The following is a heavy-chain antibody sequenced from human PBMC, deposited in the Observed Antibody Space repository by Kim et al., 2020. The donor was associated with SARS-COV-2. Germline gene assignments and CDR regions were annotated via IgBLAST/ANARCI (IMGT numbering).Heavy chain of an antibody. CDR2: K. CDR3: AKEGYGTGFDY. D-gene: IGHD5-18*01. V-gene: IGHV3-30*10. J-gene: IGHJ4*02. Sequence: KIYTDPGEGQFPISRNKSTTPLYLQMNSLRAEDTAVYYCAKEGYGTGFDYWGQGTLVTVSS.